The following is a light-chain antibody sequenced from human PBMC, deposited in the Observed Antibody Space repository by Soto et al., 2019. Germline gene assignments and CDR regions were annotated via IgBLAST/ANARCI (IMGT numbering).Light chain of an antibody. V-gene: IGKV1-39*01. J-gene: IGKJ2*01. CDR2: TSG. CDR3: QQTYSTPYT. CDR1: QRITTY. Sequence: DIHMTQSPSSLSASVGDRVTVSCRASQRITTYVNWYQQKPGEAPKLLITTSGTLQRGVPSRFSGSWSGTDFTLTISSLQPADFATYFCQQTYSTPYTFGQGTKLEIK.